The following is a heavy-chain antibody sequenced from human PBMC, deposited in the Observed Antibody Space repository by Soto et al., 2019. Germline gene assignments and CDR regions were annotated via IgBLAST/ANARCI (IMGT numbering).Heavy chain of an antibody. Sequence: PSETLSLTCTVSGGSISSSSYYWGWIRQPPGKGLEWIGSIYYSGNTYYNPSLKSQVTISVDKAKNQFSLKLSSVTAADTAVYYCARQYYFGSGSYYGWFDPWGQGTLVT. CDR2: IYYSGNT. V-gene: IGHV4-39*01. CDR3: ARQYYFGSGSYYGWFDP. J-gene: IGHJ5*02. D-gene: IGHD3-10*01. CDR1: GGSISSSSYY.